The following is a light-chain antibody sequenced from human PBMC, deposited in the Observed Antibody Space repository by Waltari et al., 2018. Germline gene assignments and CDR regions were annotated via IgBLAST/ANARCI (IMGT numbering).Light chain of an antibody. J-gene: IGKJ2*01. Sequence: DILMTQSPSSLSASVGDTVTITCRASQSISNWLAWYQQKPGKPPILLIYKASILKSGVPSRFSGSGSGTQFTLTISSLQPGDVATYYCQQYNTYSSFGQGTKLEIK. V-gene: IGKV1-5*03. CDR1: QSISNW. CDR2: KAS. CDR3: QQYNTYSS.